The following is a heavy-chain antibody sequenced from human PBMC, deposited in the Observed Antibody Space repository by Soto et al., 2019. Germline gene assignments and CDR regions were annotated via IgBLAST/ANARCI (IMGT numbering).Heavy chain of an antibody. CDR3: ARGRQLWLPYWYFDL. Sequence: QVQLVQSGAEVKKPGASVKVSCKASGYTFTSYGISWVRQAPGQGLEWMGWISAYNGNTNYAQKLQGRVTMTTNTSTSTAYMELRSLRSDDTAVYSCARGRQLWLPYWYFDLWGRGTLVTVSS. J-gene: IGHJ2*01. CDR1: GYTFTSYG. V-gene: IGHV1-18*04. CDR2: ISAYNGNT. D-gene: IGHD5-18*01.